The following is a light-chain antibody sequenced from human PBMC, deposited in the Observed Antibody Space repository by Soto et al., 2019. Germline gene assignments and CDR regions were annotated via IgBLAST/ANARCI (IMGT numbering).Light chain of an antibody. CDR3: CSYAGSYSYV. J-gene: IGLJ1*01. V-gene: IGLV2-11*01. Sequence: QSALTQPRSVSGSPGQSVTISCTGTSSDVGGYNYVSWYQQHPGKAPKLMIYDVSKRPSGVPDRFSGPKSDNTASLTISGLQAEDEADYYCCSYAGSYSYVFGTGTKVTVL. CDR1: SSDVGGYNY. CDR2: DVS.